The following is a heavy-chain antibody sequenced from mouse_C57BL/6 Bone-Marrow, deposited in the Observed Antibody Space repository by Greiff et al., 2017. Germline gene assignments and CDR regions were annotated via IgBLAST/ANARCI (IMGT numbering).Heavy chain of an antibody. CDR1: GFTFSSYG. Sequence: EVQLVESGGDLVKPGGSLKLSCAASGFTFSSYGMSWVRQTPDKRLEWVATISSGGSYTYYPDSVKGRFTISRDNAKNTLYLQMSSLKSEDTAMYYGARRSYAMDYWGQGTSVTVSS. J-gene: IGHJ4*01. CDR2: ISSGGSYT. CDR3: ARRSYAMDY. V-gene: IGHV5-6*01.